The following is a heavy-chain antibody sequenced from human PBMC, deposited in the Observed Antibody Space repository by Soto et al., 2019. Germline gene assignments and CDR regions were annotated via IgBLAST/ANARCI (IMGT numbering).Heavy chain of an antibody. J-gene: IGHJ6*02. CDR2: ISYDGSNK. V-gene: IGHV3-30-3*01. D-gene: IGHD3-16*02. CDR1: GFTFSSYA. CDR3: ARDLPIYDYVWGSYRYWAPYYYYYGMDV. Sequence: HPGGSLRLSCAASGFTFSSYAMHWVRQAPGKGLEWVAVISYDGSNKYYADSVKGRFTISRDNSKNTLYLQMNSLRAEDTAVYYCARDLPIYDYVWGSYRYWAPYYYYYGMDVWGQGTTVTVSS.